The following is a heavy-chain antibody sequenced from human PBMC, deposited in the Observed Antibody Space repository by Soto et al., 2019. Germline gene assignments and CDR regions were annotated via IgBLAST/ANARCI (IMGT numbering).Heavy chain of an antibody. J-gene: IGHJ6*03. Sequence: EVQLLESGGGLVQPGGSLRLSCAASGFTFSSYAMSWVRQAPGKGLEWVSAISGSGGSTYYADSVKGRFTISRDNSKNSLYLQMNSLRAEDTAVYYCAKRHSSYYYYYMDVWGKGTTVTVSS. V-gene: IGHV3-23*01. CDR2: ISGSGGST. CDR3: AKRHSSYYYYYMDV. CDR1: GFTFSSYA. D-gene: IGHD6-13*01.